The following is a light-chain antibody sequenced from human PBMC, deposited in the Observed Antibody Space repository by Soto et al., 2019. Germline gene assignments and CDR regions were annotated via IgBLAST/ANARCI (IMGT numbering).Light chain of an antibody. J-gene: IGKJ2*01. CDR2: AAS. V-gene: IGKV3-20*01. CDR1: QSVSSSS. Sequence: EVVLTQSPGTLSLSPGERATLSCRASQSVSSSSLAWYQQKPGQAPRLLIYAASKRASGIPGRFSGSGSGTDFTLSINRVEPDDFAVYYCQQYVGSPPPYAFGQGTKLEIK. CDR3: QQYVGSPPPYA.